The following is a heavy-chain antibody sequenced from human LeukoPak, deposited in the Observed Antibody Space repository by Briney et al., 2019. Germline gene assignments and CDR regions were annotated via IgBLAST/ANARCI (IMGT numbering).Heavy chain of an antibody. J-gene: IGHJ6*03. V-gene: IGHV4-34*01. D-gene: IGHD2-2*01. CDR3: ARGRGKCSSTSCPHYYYMDV. Sequence: SETPSLTCAVYGGSFSGYYWSWIRQPPGKGLEWIGEINHSGSTNYNPSLKSRVTISVDTSKNQFSLKLSSVTAADTAVYYSARGRGKCSSTSCPHYYYMDVWGKGTTVTVSS. CDR1: GGSFSGYY. CDR2: INHSGST.